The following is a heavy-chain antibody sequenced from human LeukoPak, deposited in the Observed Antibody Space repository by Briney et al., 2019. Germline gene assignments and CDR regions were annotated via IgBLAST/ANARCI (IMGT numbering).Heavy chain of an antibody. CDR2: IYTSGST. V-gene: IGHV4-61*01. Sequence: SETLSLTCTVSGGSVSSGTYYWTWIRQPPGKELEYIGYIYTSGSTKYNPSLKSRVTISVDTSKNQISLRLNSVTAADTAVYFCARDGFVGIVVTGLDYWGQGTRVTVSS. CDR1: GGSVSSGTYY. J-gene: IGHJ4*02. CDR3: ARDGFVGIVVTGLDY. D-gene: IGHD5-12*01.